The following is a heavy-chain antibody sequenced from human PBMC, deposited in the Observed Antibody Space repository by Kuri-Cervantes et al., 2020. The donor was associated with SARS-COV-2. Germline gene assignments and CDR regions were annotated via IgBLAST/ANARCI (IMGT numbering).Heavy chain of an antibody. CDR3: TRPSSGWSYFDY. D-gene: IGHD6-19*01. J-gene: IGHJ4*02. V-gene: IGHV3-73*01. CDR2: IRSKANNYAT. CDR1: GFTFSSYS. Sequence: GESLKISCAASGFTFSSYSMNWVRQAPGKGLEWVGRIRSKANNYATAYAASVKGRFTISRDDSKNTAYLQMNSLKTEDTAVYYCTRPSSGWSYFDYWGQGTLVTVSS.